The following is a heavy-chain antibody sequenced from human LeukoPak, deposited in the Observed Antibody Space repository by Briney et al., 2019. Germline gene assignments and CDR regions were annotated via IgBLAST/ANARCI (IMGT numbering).Heavy chain of an antibody. D-gene: IGHD6-19*01. CDR2: TYYRSKWYD. V-gene: IGHV6-1*01. J-gene: IGHJ5*01. CDR1: GDSVSSKNGA. Sequence: SQTLSLTCAISGDSVSSKNGAWDWIRQSPSRGLEWLGRTYYRSKWYDEYADSVKGRVTISPDTSKNQFSLHVYSVTPEDTAVYYCARDLGTSGWYTFDFWGQGTLVTVSS. CDR3: ARDLGTSGWYTFDF.